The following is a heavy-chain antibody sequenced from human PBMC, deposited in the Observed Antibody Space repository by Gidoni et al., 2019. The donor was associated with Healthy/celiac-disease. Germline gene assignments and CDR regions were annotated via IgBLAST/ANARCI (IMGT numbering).Heavy chain of an antibody. CDR1: GGTFSSYA. V-gene: IGHV1-69*01. CDR2: LIPIFGTA. Sequence: QVQLVQSGAEVKKPGSSVKVSCKASGGTFSSYAISWVRQAPGQGLEWMGGLIPIFGTANDAQKFQGRVTITADESTSTAYMELSSLRSEDTAVYYCARVPSTTVTTRGSYYYYGMDVWGQGTTVTVSS. CDR3: ARVPSTTVTTRGSYYYYGMDV. D-gene: IGHD4-17*01. J-gene: IGHJ6*02.